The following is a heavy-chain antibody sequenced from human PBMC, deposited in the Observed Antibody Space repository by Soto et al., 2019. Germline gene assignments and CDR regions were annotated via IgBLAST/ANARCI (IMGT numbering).Heavy chain of an antibody. Sequence: GGSLRLSCSASGFDFGDYYMSWIRQAPGKGLEWVSYIDSDDGTTYYTDSVKGRFTISRDNAKNSLYLQMNSLRVEDTALYYCVRPYYSSSWFPFDRWGNGTLLTISS. V-gene: IGHV3-11*01. CDR3: VRPYYSSSWFPFDR. CDR2: IDSDDGTT. D-gene: IGHD6-13*01. J-gene: IGHJ4*01. CDR1: GFDFGDYY.